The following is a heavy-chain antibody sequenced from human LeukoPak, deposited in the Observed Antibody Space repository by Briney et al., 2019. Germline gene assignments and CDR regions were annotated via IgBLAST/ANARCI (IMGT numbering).Heavy chain of an antibody. CDR1: GFTFDDYG. CDR3: VKDSSYDFWSGYYKGFDN. Sequence: GGSLRLSCAASGFTSGFTFDDYGMNWVRQVPGKGLEWVSGISRDGGRTGYADSVQGRFTISRDNSRNSLHLQMNSLRVEDTAFYYCVKDSSYDFWSGYYKGFDNWGQGTLVTVSS. V-gene: IGHV3-20*04. CDR2: ISRDGGRT. J-gene: IGHJ4*02. D-gene: IGHD3-3*01.